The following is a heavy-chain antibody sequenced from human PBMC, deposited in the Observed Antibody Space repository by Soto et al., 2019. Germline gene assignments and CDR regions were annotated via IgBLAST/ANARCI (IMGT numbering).Heavy chain of an antibody. CDR2: IYFTGGT. CDR3: ARQATGYYYGWFDP. D-gene: IGHD3-22*01. Sequence: SETLSLTCTVSGDSMSSHYWNWVRQTPGKGLEWIGCIYFTGGTFYTPSLKSRVTMSVDTSNNQFSLKLSSVTAADTAVYYCARQATGYYYGWFDPWGQGTLVTVSS. V-gene: IGHV4-59*04. J-gene: IGHJ5*02. CDR1: GDSMSSHY.